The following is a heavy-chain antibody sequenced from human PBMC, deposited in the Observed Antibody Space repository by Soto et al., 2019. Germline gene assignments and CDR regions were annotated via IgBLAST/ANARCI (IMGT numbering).Heavy chain of an antibody. J-gene: IGHJ6*02. D-gene: IGHD6-19*01. V-gene: IGHV2-5*05. Sequence: SGPTLVNPTQTLTLTCTFSGFSLSTSGVGVGWIRQPPGKALEWLALIYWDDDKRYGPSLKSRLTITKDTSKNQVVLTMTNMDPVDTATYYCARIPGYSSGWHGGKYYYYGMDVWGQGTTVTVSS. CDR2: IYWDDDK. CDR3: ARIPGYSSGWHGGKYYYYGMDV. CDR1: GFSLSTSGVG.